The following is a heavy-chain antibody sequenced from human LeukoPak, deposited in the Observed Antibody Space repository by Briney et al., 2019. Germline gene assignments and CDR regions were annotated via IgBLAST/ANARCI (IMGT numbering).Heavy chain of an antibody. CDR1: GFTFTNYA. D-gene: IGHD2/OR15-2a*01. Sequence: SGGSLRLSCAASGFTFTNYAMSWVRQAPGKGLEWLAFIRYDGSNTYYADSVKGRFTVSRDDSKNTLYLQMNSLRGDDTAVYYCAKDGTSYYYIYYWGQGTLVTVSS. J-gene: IGHJ4*02. CDR3: AKDGTSYYYIYY. CDR2: IRYDGSNT. V-gene: IGHV3-30*02.